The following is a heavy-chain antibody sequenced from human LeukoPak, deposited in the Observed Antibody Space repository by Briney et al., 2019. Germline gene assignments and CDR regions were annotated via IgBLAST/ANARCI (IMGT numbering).Heavy chain of an antibody. D-gene: IGHD3-10*01. J-gene: IGHJ4*02. V-gene: IGHV3-23*01. CDR1: GFTFSSYA. Sequence: GGSLRLSCAASGFTFSSYAMSWVRQAPGKGLEWVSAISGSGGSTYYADSVKGRFTISRDNSKNTLYLQMNSLRAEDTAVYYCARDQNGSGSYAYYFDYWGQGTLVTVSS. CDR2: ISGSGGST. CDR3: ARDQNGSGSYAYYFDY.